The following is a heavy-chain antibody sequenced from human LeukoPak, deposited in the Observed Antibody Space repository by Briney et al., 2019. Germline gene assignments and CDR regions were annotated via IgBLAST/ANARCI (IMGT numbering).Heavy chain of an antibody. J-gene: IGHJ4*02. CDR2: INPNSGGT. CDR1: GYTFTGYY. CDR3: ARDDGYSSGLYDY. D-gene: IGHD6-19*01. V-gene: IGHV1-2*02. Sequence: ASVKVSCKASGYTFTGYYMHWVRQAPGQGLEWMGWINPNSGGTNYAQKFQGRVTMTRDTSISTAYMELSRLRSDDTAVYYCARDDGYSSGLYDYWGLGTLVTAPS.